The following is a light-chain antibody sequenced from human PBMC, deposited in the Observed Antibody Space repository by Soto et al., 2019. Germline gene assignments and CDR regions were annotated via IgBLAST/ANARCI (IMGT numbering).Light chain of an antibody. CDR1: QSMTTK. J-gene: IGKJ5*01. CDR2: GAS. V-gene: IGKV3D-15*01. CDR3: QQYNNWPPIT. Sequence: EIVMTQSPATLSVSPVEGVTLTCRASQSMTTKLAWYQQKPGQAPRLLIYGASTRDTGVPTRFSGSGSGTEFTLTISSLQSEDFAIYYCQQYNNWPPITFGQGTRLEIK.